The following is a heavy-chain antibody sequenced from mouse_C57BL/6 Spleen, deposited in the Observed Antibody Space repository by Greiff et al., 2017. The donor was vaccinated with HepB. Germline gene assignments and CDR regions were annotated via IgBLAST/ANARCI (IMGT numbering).Heavy chain of an antibody. D-gene: IGHD1-1*01. CDR1: GFSFNTYA. V-gene: IGHV10-1*01. J-gene: IGHJ2*01. CDR2: IRSKSNNYAT. Sequence: EVQRVESGGGLVQPKGSLKLSCAASGFSFNTYAMNWVRQAPGKGLEWVARIRSKSNNYATYYADSVKDRFTISRDDSESMLYLQMNNLKTEDTAMYYCVRHGGIDYYGSSSYFDYWGQGTTLTVSS. CDR3: VRHGGIDYYGSSSYFDY.